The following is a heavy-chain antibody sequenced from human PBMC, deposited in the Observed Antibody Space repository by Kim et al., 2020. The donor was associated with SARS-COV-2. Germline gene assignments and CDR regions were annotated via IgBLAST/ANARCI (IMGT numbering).Heavy chain of an antibody. CDR1: GFTFPDRD. J-gene: IGHJ2*01. D-gene: IGHD3-22*01. V-gene: IGHV3-72*01. CDR3: TTRKDTPGHYFYL. CDR2: IRNNVNGYAK. Sequence: GGSLRLSCAASGFTFPDRDMDWVRQAPGKGLEWVARIRNNVNGYAKQYAAPGKGRFYSARYESKSSLYLQMNSVKIEDTSICYCTTRKDTPGHYFYLWG.